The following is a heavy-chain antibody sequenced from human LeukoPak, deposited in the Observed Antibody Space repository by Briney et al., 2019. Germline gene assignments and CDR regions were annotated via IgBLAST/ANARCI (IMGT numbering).Heavy chain of an antibody. Sequence: SETLSLTCTVSGGSISSNKYYWGWICQPPGKGLEWIGSIYYSGSTYYNPTLKSRVTIFVDTSKNQFSLKLSSVTAADTAVYYCATPYSGGYQGLDIWGQGTMVTASS. D-gene: IGHD1-26*01. CDR1: GGSISSNKYY. V-gene: IGHV4-39*01. CDR2: IYYSGST. CDR3: ATPYSGGYQGLDI. J-gene: IGHJ3*02.